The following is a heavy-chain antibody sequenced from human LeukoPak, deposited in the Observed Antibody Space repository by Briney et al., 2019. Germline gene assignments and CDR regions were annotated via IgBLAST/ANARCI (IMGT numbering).Heavy chain of an antibody. Sequence: GASVKVSCKASGYTFTSYYMHWVRQAPGQGLEWMGIINPSGGSTSYAQKFQGRVTMTRDMSTSTVYMELSSLRSEDTAVYYCARDASPIRYCSSTSCAMGVFDPWGQGTLLTVSS. J-gene: IGHJ5*02. CDR1: GYTFTSYY. V-gene: IGHV1-46*01. CDR3: ARDASPIRYCSSTSCAMGVFDP. CDR2: INPSGGST. D-gene: IGHD2-2*01.